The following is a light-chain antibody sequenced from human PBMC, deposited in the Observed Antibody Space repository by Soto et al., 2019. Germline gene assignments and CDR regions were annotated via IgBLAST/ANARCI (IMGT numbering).Light chain of an antibody. CDR3: LQHTTYPWT. CDR1: QGIGND. Sequence: DIQMTQSPSSLSAYVGDRVTITCRASQGIGNDLLWFQQKPGKAPKRLIYAASSLQSGVPSRFSGSGSGTEFTLTISSLQPEDFATYYCLQHTTYPWTFGQGTKVEI. CDR2: AAS. V-gene: IGKV1-17*01. J-gene: IGKJ1*01.